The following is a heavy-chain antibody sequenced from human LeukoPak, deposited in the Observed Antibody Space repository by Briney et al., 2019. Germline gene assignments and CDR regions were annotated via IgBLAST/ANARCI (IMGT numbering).Heavy chain of an antibody. V-gene: IGHV1-2*02. D-gene: IGHD5/OR15-5a*01. CDR3: ARGSLNDYLSIDM. J-gene: IGHJ3*02. CDR1: GYTFTSYY. CDR2: IKPNSGAT. Sequence: ASVKVSCKASGYTFTSYYIHWVRQAPGHGLEWMGWIKPNSGATHYAQKFQGSITMTRDTSISSAYMEVSRLRSDDTALYYCARGSLNDYLSIDMWGQGTMVTVSS.